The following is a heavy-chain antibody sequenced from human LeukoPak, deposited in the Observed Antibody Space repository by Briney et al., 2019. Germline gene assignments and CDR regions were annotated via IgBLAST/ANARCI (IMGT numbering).Heavy chain of an antibody. D-gene: IGHD3-16*02. J-gene: IGHJ4*02. CDR3: ARGLRLGELSPLRY. V-gene: IGHV1-2*06. CDR2: INPNSGGT. CDR1: GYTFTGYY. Sequence: ASVKVSYKASGYTFTGYYMHWVRQAPGQGLEWMGRINPNSGGTNYAQKFQGRVTMTRDTSISTAYMELSRLRSDDTAVYYCARGLRLGELSPLRYWGQGTLVTVSS.